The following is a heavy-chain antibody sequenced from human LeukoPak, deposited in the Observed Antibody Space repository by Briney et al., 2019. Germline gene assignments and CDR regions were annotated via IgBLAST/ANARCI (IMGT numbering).Heavy chain of an antibody. CDR3: ARVYKDSSGYVGWFDP. V-gene: IGHV1-18*01. Sequence: ASVTVSCKASGYTFTSYGISWVRQAPGQGLEWMGWISAYNGNTNYAQKLQGRVTMTTDTSTSTAYMELSRLRSDDTAVYYCARVYKDSSGYVGWFDPWGQGTLVTVSS. J-gene: IGHJ5*02. D-gene: IGHD3-22*01. CDR1: GYTFTSYG. CDR2: ISAYNGNT.